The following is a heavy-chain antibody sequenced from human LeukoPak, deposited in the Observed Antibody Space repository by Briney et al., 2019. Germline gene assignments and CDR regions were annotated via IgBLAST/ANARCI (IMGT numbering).Heavy chain of an antibody. D-gene: IGHD6-13*01. CDR2: INSDGSNT. J-gene: IGHJ4*02. CDR3: ARSHASYTSSWSVSYYFDY. V-gene: IGHV3-74*01. CDR1: GFTFSSYW. Sequence: PGGSLRLSCAASGFTFSSYWMHWVRHAPGKGLVWVSRINSDGSNTLYADSVKGRFTISRDNAKNTLYLQMNSLRAEDTAVYYCARSHASYTSSWSVSYYFDYWGQGTLVPVSS.